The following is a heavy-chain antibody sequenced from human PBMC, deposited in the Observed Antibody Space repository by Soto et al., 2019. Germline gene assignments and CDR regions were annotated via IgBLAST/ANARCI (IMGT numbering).Heavy chain of an antibody. Sequence: QVQLVQSGAEVKKPGASVKVSCKASGYTFTTYDISWVRQAAGQGLEWMGWMNPNSGNTGYAQKFQGRITMTGNTSIRTAYMEPSSLRSEDTAVYYCARRYSSSAGDYCGQGTLVTVSS. J-gene: IGHJ4*02. CDR1: GYTFTTYD. CDR3: ARRYSSSAGDY. CDR2: MNPNSGNT. D-gene: IGHD6-6*01. V-gene: IGHV1-8*01.